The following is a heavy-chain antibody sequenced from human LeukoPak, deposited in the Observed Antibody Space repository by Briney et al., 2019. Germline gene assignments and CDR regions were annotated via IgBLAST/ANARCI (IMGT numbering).Heavy chain of an antibody. CDR1: GGSFSGYY. CDR3: ARDCGDYYYYYYMDV. J-gene: IGHJ6*03. D-gene: IGHD4-17*01. CDR2: IYYSGST. Sequence: SETLSLTCAVYGGSFSGYYWSWIRQPPGKGLEWIGSIYYSGSTYYNPSLKSRVTISVDTSKNQFSLKLSSVTAADTAVYYCARDCGDYYYYYYMDVWGKGTTVTVSS. V-gene: IGHV4-34*01.